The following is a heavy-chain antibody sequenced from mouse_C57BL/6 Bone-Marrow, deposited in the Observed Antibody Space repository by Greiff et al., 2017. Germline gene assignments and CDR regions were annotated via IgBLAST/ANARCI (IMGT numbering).Heavy chain of an antibody. CDR2: INPNNGGT. D-gene: IGHD2-3*01. V-gene: IGHV1-18*01. CDR1: GYTFTDYN. J-gene: IGHJ3*01. Sequence: SGPELVKPGASVKIPCKASGYTFTDYNMDWVKQSHGKSLEWIGDINPNNGGTIYNQKFKGKATLTVDKSSSTAYMELRSLTSEDTAVYYCARSIRLLGAWFAYWGQGTLVTVSA. CDR3: ARSIRLLGAWFAY.